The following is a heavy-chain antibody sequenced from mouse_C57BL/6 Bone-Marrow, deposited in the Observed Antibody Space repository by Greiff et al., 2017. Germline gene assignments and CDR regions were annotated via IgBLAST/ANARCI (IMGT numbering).Heavy chain of an antibody. CDR3: TTSRAGYYRAWFAY. CDR1: GFNIKDDY. J-gene: IGHJ3*01. V-gene: IGHV14-4*01. Sequence: EVQLQQSGAELVRPGASVKLSCTASGFNIKDDYMHWVKQRPEQGLEWIGWIDPENGDTEYASKFQGKATITADTSSITAYLQLSSLTSEDTAVYYCTTSRAGYYRAWFAYWGQGTLVTVSA. D-gene: IGHD2-3*01. CDR2: IDPENGDT.